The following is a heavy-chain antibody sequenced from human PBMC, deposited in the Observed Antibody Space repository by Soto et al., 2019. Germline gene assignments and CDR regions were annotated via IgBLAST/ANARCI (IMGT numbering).Heavy chain of an antibody. Sequence: GGSLRLSXAVSGFTFTFSDYAVSWVRQAPGKGLEWVSGLSGSGGGIYYADSVKGRFSISRDNSKKTLYLQMNSLTAADTAIYYCALHGDKYSTSSYFYYYPMDVWGQGATVTVSS. D-gene: IGHD6-6*01. CDR2: LSGSGGGI. V-gene: IGHV3-23*01. CDR3: ALHGDKYSTSSYFYYYPMDV. J-gene: IGHJ6*02. CDR1: GFTFTFSDYA.